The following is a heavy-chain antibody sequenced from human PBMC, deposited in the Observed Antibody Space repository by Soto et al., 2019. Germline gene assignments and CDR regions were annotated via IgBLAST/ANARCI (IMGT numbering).Heavy chain of an antibody. CDR3: ATGALTFGGVLNA. V-gene: IGHV1-69*02. Sequence: QVQLVQSGADVKKPGSSVKVSCKASGATFSSSTFTWVRQAPGQGLEWMGRIIPMFGITNSAQKFQGRLGITADESTNTVFMDMSSLRSDDTAIYYCATGALTFGGVLNAWGQGILVTVSS. D-gene: IGHD3-16*01. J-gene: IGHJ4*02. CDR1: GATFSSST. CDR2: IIPMFGIT.